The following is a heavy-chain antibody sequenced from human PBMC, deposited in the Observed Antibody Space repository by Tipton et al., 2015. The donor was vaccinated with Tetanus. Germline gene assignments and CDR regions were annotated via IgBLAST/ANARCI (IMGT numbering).Heavy chain of an antibody. CDR3: ARSSGSSTSSGFRSYNGMDV. D-gene: IGHD2-2*01. CDR1: GASISSYY. V-gene: IGHV4-4*07. CDR2: IYTSGRT. Sequence: GLVKPSETLSLTCSVSGASISSYYWSWIRQPAGKGLEYIGRIYTSGRTDYNPPLKSRVTMSVDTSKNHFSLKLSSLTAADTAVYHCARSSGSSTSSGFRSYNGMDVWGQGTTVTVSS. J-gene: IGHJ6*02.